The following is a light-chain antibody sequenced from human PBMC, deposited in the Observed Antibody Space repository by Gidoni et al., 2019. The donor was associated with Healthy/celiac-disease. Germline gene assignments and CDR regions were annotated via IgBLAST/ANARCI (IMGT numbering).Light chain of an antibody. Sequence: QSVLKQPPSVSGAPGQRVTISCTGSSSNIGAGYDVHWYQQLPGTAPKLLIYGNSNRPSGVPDRFSGSKSGTSASLAITGLQAEDEADYYCQSYDSSLSGLWVFGGGTKLTVL. CDR3: QSYDSSLSGLWV. CDR1: SSNIGAGYD. J-gene: IGLJ3*02. CDR2: GNS. V-gene: IGLV1-40*01.